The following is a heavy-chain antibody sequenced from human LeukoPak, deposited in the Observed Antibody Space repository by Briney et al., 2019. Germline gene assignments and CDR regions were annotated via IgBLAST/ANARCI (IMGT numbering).Heavy chain of an antibody. Sequence: SETLSLTCAVSGVSISGSYYYWAWIRQPPGKGLEWIGNIYYSGNTYYNSSLKSRVTISVDTSKNQFSLKLSSVTAADTAVYYCARTGWLLPYWYFDLWGRGTLVTVSS. V-gene: IGHV4-39*07. CDR3: ARTGWLLPYWYFDL. J-gene: IGHJ2*01. CDR1: GVSISGSYYY. CDR2: IYYSGNT. D-gene: IGHD3-22*01.